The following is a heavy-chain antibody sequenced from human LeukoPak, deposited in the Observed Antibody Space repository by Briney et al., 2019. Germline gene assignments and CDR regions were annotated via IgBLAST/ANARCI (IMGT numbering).Heavy chain of an antibody. CDR2: ISAYNGNT. D-gene: IGHD1-26*01. V-gene: IGHV1-18*01. CDR1: GYTFTSYG. Sequence: GASVKVSCKASGYTFTSYGISWVRQAPGQGLEWMGWISAYNGNTNYAQKLQGRVTMTTDTSTSTAYMELRSLRSDDTAVYYCARDVQYSGSYHIDYWGQKTLVTVSS. CDR3: ARDVQYSGSYHIDY. J-gene: IGHJ4*02.